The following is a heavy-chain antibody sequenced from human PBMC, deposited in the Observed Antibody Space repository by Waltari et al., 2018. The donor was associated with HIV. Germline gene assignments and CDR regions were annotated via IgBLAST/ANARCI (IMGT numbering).Heavy chain of an antibody. J-gene: IGHJ4*02. CDR2: IKGDGTDK. CDR3: SLHLGELSYPLNY. CDR1: GFSFSSYW. Sequence: EVQLVESGGGLVQPGGSLRLSCAASGFSFSSYWMSWVRQAPGEGLEWVANIKGDGTDKSYVDSVKGRFTISRDNAKNSLYLQMNSLRAEDTAVYYCSLHLGELSYPLNYWGQGTVVTVSS. V-gene: IGHV3-7*01. D-gene: IGHD3-16*02.